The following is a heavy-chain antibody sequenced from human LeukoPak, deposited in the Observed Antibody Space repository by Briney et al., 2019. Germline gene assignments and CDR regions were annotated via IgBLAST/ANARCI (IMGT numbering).Heavy chain of an antibody. Sequence: GASVKASCKASGYTFTGYYMHWVRQAPGQGLEWMGWINPNSGGTNYAQKFQGRVTMTRDTSISTAYMELSRLRSDDTAVYYCARVYDYVWGSYRSFDYWGQGTLVTVSS. D-gene: IGHD3-16*02. V-gene: IGHV1-2*02. J-gene: IGHJ4*02. CDR3: ARVYDYVWGSYRSFDY. CDR1: GYTFTGYY. CDR2: INPNSGGT.